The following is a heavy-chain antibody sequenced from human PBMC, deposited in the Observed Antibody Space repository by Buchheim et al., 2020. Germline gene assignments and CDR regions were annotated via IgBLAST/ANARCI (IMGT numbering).Heavy chain of an antibody. Sequence: QVQLVESGGGVVQPGRSPRLSCAASGLTFSTNSMHWVRQAPGKGLEWVAGISFDGSDQHYTDSVKGRFTISRDISKNTLSLQMNSLRVEDTAIYYCAKGRWDTSGWFFDYWGQGTL. CDR3: AKGRWDTSGWFFDY. CDR2: ISFDGSDQ. V-gene: IGHV3-30-3*01. D-gene: IGHD6-19*01. CDR1: GLTFSTNS. J-gene: IGHJ4*02.